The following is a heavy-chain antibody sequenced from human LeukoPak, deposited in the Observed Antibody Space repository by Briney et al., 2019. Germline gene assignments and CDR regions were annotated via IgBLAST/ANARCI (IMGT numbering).Heavy chain of an antibody. J-gene: IGHJ4*02. CDR1: GGSISSGSYY. CDR3: ARDGMVRGGYFDY. Sequence: PSETLSLTCTVSGGSISSGSYYWSWIRQPAGKGLEWIGYIYYSGSTNYNPSLKSRVTISVDTSKNQFSLKLSSVTAADTAVYYCARDGMVRGGYFDYWGQGTLVTVSS. CDR2: IYYSGST. D-gene: IGHD3-10*01. V-gene: IGHV4-61*10.